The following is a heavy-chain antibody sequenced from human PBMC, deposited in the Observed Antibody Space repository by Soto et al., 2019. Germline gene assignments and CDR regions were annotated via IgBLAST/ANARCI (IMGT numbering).Heavy chain of an antibody. V-gene: IGHV4-61*01. CDR1: GCSVASVPFS. CDR2: IYYSGST. D-gene: IGHD6-19*01. CDR3: ARSGSGSGWL. Sequence: SETLSLTCTVDGCSVASVPFSWSWIRQPPGKGLEWIGYIYYSGSTKYNPSLRSRVTISVDTSKNQFSLKLTSVTAADTAVYYCARSGSGSGWLGGQGTLVTVS. J-gene: IGHJ4*02.